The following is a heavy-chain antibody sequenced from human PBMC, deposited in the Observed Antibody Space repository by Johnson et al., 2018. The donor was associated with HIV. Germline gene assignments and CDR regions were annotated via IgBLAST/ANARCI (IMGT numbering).Heavy chain of an antibody. CDR2: ISWNSGSI. CDR1: GFTFDDYA. J-gene: IGHJ3*02. Sequence: LVESGGGLVQPGRSLRLSCAASGFTFDDYAMHWVRQAPGKGLEWVSGISWNSGSIGYADSVKGRFTISRANAKHSLYLQMTSLRAEGTALYYCAEEMAPPYRIAAAACRAFDIWGQGTMVTVS. D-gene: IGHD6-13*01. CDR3: AEEMAPPYRIAAAACRAFDI. V-gene: IGHV3-9*01.